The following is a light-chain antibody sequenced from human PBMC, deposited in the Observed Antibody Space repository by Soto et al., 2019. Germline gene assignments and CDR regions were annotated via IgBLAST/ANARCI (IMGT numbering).Light chain of an antibody. CDR1: QSVSSY. J-gene: IGKJ2*01. CDR3: QQRSNWPPGYT. V-gene: IGKV3-11*01. Sequence: EIVLTQSPATLSLSPGERATLSCRASQSVSSYLVWYQQKPGQAPRLLIYDASNRATGIPARFSGSGSGTDFTLTISSLEPEDFAVYCCQQRSNWPPGYTFGQGTKLEIK. CDR2: DAS.